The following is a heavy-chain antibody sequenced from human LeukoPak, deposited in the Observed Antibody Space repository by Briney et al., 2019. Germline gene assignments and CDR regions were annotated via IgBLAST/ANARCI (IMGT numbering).Heavy chain of an antibody. CDR1: GGSLSSGGYY. CDR2: IYYSGST. D-gene: IGHD3-10*01. CDR3: ARVSLVRGLFIFDY. J-gene: IGHJ4*02. V-gene: IGHV4-31*03. Sequence: SETLSLTCTVSGGSLSSGGYYWSWIRQHPGKGLEWIGYIYYSGSTYYNPSLKSRVTISVDTSKNQFSLKLSSVTAADTAVYYCARVSLVRGLFIFDYWGQGTLVTVSS.